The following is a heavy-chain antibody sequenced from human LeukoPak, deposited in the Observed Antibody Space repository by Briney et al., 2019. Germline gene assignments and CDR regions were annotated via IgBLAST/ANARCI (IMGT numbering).Heavy chain of an antibody. D-gene: IGHD6-19*01. CDR3: AKGNSQWLVTFLDY. Sequence: GGSLRLSCAASGFTFSSYAMSWVRQAPGKGLEWVSAISGSGGSTYYADSVKGRFTISRDNSKNTLYLQVNSLRAEDTAVYYCAKGNSQWLVTFLDYWGQGTLVTVSS. CDR1: GFTFSSYA. J-gene: IGHJ4*02. CDR2: ISGSGGST. V-gene: IGHV3-23*01.